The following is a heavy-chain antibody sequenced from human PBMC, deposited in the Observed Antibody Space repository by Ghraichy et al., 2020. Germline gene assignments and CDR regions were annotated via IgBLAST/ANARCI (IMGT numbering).Heavy chain of an antibody. D-gene: IGHD3-22*01. CDR1: GFTLSSYS. CDR2: ISSSSNTR. Sequence: GGSLRLSCAASGFTLSSYSMNWVRQAPGKGLEWVSSISSSSNTRYYADSVKGRFTISRDNAKNSLYLQMNSLRAEDTAVYYCAREFYDSRCYQGCWGQGTLVTVSS. J-gene: IGHJ4*02. CDR3: AREFYDSRCYQGC. V-gene: IGHV3-48*04.